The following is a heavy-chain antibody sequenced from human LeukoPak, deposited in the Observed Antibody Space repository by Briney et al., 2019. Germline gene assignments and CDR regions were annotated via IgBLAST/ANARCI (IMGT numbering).Heavy chain of an antibody. CDR3: ATRYCTISACRASSYKSFDV. J-gene: IGHJ6*04. V-gene: IGHV3-7*01. Sequence: GGSLRLSCAASGFTFSSYWMAWVRQAPGKGLEWVANIKEDGGEGYYVDSVKGRFTVSRDNAKNSLYLQLTSLRAEDTAVYYCATRYCTISACRASSYKSFDVWGKGTTVTVSS. D-gene: IGHD2-8*01. CDR1: GFTFSSYW. CDR2: IKEDGGEG.